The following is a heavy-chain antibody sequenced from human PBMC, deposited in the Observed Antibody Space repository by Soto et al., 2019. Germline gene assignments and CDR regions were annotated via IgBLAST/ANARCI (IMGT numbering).Heavy chain of an antibody. J-gene: IGHJ6*02. CDR1: GFTFSSYA. CDR3: AKNVWGITIFGGMDV. CDR2: ISGSGGST. Sequence: GVSLRLSCAASGFTFSSYAMRWVRQAPGKGLEWVSAISGSGGSTYYADSVKGRFTISRDNSKNTLYLQMNSLRAEDTAVYYCAKNVWGITIFGGMDVWGQGTTVTVSS. V-gene: IGHV3-23*01. D-gene: IGHD3-9*01.